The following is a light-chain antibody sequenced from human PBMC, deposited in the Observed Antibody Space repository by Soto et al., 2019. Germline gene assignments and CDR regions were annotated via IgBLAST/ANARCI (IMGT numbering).Light chain of an antibody. Sequence: QSVLTQPASVSGSPGQSSTISFTGTDSDVGGDNYVSWYQHHPGNAPKVMIYDVSNRPSGVSNRFSGSKSGNTASLIISGLQAEDEADYYCSSYTINGVGVFGGGTKLTVL. CDR3: SSYTINGVGV. V-gene: IGLV2-14*03. J-gene: IGLJ2*01. CDR1: DSDVGGDNY. CDR2: DVS.